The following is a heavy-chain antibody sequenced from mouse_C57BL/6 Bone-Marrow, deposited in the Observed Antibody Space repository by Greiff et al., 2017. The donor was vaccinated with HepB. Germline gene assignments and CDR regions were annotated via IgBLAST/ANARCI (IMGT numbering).Heavy chain of an antibody. D-gene: IGHD1-1*01. V-gene: IGHV1-55*01. CDR2: IYPGSGST. Sequence: QVQLKHPGAELVKPGASVKMSCKASGYTFTSYWITWVKQRPGQGLEWIGDIYPGSGSTNYNEKFKSKATLTVDTSSSTAYMQLSSLTSEDSAVYYCARLHYYGSSYTWFAYWGQGTLVTVSA. CDR1: GYTFTSYW. CDR3: ARLHYYGSSYTWFAY. J-gene: IGHJ3*01.